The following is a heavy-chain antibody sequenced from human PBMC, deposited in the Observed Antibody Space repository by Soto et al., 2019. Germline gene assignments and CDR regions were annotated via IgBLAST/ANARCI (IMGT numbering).Heavy chain of an antibody. V-gene: IGHV6-1*01. Sequence: SQTLSLTCAISWDSVSSNSAAWNWIRQSPSRGLEWLGRTYYRSKWYNDYAVSVKSRITINPDTSKNQFSLQLNSVTPEDTAVYYCARGDGYNDTYSYGMDVLGQGTTVTVSS. D-gene: IGHD3-22*01. CDR2: TYYRSKWYN. CDR1: WDSVSSNSAA. CDR3: ARGDGYNDTYSYGMDV. J-gene: IGHJ6*02.